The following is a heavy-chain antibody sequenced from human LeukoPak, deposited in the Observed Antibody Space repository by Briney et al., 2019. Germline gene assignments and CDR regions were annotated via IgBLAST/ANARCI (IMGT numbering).Heavy chain of an antibody. V-gene: IGHV4-39*01. Sequence: NPSETLTLTCTLSGGSTSASTFYWGWIRLPPGKGLEWIGSIYYSGSTSYNPSLKSRVTISVDTSKNQFSLRLSFVTAADTAVYYCARHASDSSGFYNYYGMVVWAEKTTVTVSS. CDR1: GGSTSASTFY. J-gene: IGHJ6*04. CDR2: IYYSGST. CDR3: ARHASDSSGFYNYYGMVV. D-gene: IGHD3-22*01.